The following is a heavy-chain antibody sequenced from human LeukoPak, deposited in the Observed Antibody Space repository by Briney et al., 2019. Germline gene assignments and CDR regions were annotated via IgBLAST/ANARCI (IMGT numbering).Heavy chain of an antibody. CDR2: IYYTGTS. D-gene: IGHD6-13*01. CDR3: ARNGPPGSSWYDSWFDP. V-gene: IGHV4-59*08. CDR1: GDSISSYY. J-gene: IGHJ5*02. Sequence: SETLSLTCTVSGDSISSYYWSWIRQPPGKGLEWIGYIYYTGTSNYNYSLKSRVTISVDTSKNQFSLKLSSVTAADTAVYYCARNGPPGSSWYDSWFDPWGQGTLVTVSS.